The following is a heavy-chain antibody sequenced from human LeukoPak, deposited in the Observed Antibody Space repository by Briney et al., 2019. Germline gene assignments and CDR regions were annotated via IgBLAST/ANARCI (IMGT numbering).Heavy chain of an antibody. CDR2: INHSGST. D-gene: IGHD1-1*01. J-gene: IGHJ6*03. V-gene: IGHV4-34*01. CDR3: ARVSWFPGTSYYYMDV. Sequence: SETLSLTCAVYGGSFSGYYWSWIRQPLGKGLEWIGEINHSGSTNYNPSLKSRVTISVDTSKNQFSLKLSSVTAADTAVYYCARVSWFPGTSYYYMDVWGKGTTVTVSS. CDR1: GGSFSGYY.